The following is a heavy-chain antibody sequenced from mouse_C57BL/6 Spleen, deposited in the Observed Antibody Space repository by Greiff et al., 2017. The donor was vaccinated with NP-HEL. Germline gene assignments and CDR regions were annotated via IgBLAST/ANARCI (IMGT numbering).Heavy chain of an antibody. CDR3: ARQRDYGGNAMDY. Sequence: EVTLVESGGDLVKPGGSLKLSCAASGFTFSSYGMSWVRQTPDKRLEWVATISSGGSYTYYPDSVKGRFTISRDNAKNTLYLQMSSLKSEDTAMYYCARQRDYGGNAMDYWGQGTSVTVSS. D-gene: IGHD2-4*01. V-gene: IGHV5-6*01. CDR1: GFTFSSYG. J-gene: IGHJ4*01. CDR2: ISSGGSYT.